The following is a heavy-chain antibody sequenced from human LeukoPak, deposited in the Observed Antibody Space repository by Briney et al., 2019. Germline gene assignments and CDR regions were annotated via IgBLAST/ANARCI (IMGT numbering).Heavy chain of an antibody. CDR1: XXSXXXYY. CDR3: ARGAAAGIY. CDR2: IYYSGST. V-gene: IGHV4-59*01. D-gene: IGHD6-13*01. Sequence: LSLXXXVSXXSXXXYYWSWIRQPXGXGLEWVGYIYYSGSTNYTPSLKSRVTISVDTSKNQFSLKLSSVTAADTAVYYCARGAAAGIYWGQGTLVTVSS. J-gene: IGHJ4*02.